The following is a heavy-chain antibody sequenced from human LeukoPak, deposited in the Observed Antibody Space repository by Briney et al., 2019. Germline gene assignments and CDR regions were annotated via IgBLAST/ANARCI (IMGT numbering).Heavy chain of an antibody. CDR3: ARDPRDFWSGYSRGFDY. D-gene: IGHD3-3*01. J-gene: IGHJ4*02. CDR2: FYHSGST. Sequence: SETLSLTCSVSGYSISSGYYWGWIRQPPGKGLEWLGRFYHSGSTYYNPSLKSRVTISVDTSKHQFSLKLSSVTAADTAVYYWARDPRDFWSGYSRGFDYWGQGTLVTVSS. V-gene: IGHV4-38-2*02. CDR1: GYSISSGYY.